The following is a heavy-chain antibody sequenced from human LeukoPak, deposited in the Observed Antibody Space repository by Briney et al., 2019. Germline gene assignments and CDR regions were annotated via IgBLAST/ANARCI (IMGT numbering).Heavy chain of an antibody. Sequence: GGSLRLSCAASGFTLSDYYMSWIRQAPGKGLEWVSYISSSSSYTNYADSVKGRFTISRDNAKNSLYLQMNSLRAEDTAVYYCARDGYCSSTSCYIVPNYYYYGMDVWGQGTTVTVSS. V-gene: IGHV3-11*06. CDR1: GFTLSDYY. J-gene: IGHJ6*02. D-gene: IGHD2-2*03. CDR2: ISSSSSYT. CDR3: ARDGYCSSTSCYIVPNYYYYGMDV.